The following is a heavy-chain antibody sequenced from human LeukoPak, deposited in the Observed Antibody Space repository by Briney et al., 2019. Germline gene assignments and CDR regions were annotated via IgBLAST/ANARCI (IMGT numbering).Heavy chain of an antibody. Sequence: PGGSLRLSCAASGFTFSSYGMHWVRQAPGKGLEWVAVISYDGSNKYYADSVKGRFTISRDNSKNTLYLQMNSLRAEDTAVYYCAKDVNFDYWGQGTLVTVSS. CDR2: ISYDGSNK. CDR1: GFTFSSYG. V-gene: IGHV3-30*18. D-gene: IGHD3-16*02. J-gene: IGHJ4*02. CDR3: AKDVNFDY.